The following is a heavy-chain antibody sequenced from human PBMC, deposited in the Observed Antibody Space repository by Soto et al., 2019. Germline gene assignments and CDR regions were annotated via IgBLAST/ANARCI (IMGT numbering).Heavy chain of an antibody. V-gene: IGHV4-59*01. CDR2: IYYTGST. Sequence: QVQLQESGPGLVKPSETLSLTCTVSGGSISSYYWSWIRQPPGKGLEWIGYIYYTGSTNYNPSLKSRVTISVATSKNQFALQLSSVTAADTAVYYCAYFNWYFDLWGRGTLVTVSS. J-gene: IGHJ2*01. CDR3: AYFNWYFDL. CDR1: GGSISSYY.